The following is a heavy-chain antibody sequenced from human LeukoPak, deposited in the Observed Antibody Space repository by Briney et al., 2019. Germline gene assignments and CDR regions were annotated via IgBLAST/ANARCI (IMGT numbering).Heavy chain of an antibody. D-gene: IGHD3-3*01. V-gene: IGHV3-74*01. Sequence: GGSLRLSCAASGFTFSSYWMHWVRQAPGKGLVWVSRINSDGSSTSYADSVKGRFTISRDNAKNTLYLQMNSLRAEDTAVCYCARGPPYYDFWSGYYPYWGQGTLVTVSS. J-gene: IGHJ4*02. CDR2: INSDGSST. CDR3: ARGPPYYDFWSGYYPY. CDR1: GFTFSSYW.